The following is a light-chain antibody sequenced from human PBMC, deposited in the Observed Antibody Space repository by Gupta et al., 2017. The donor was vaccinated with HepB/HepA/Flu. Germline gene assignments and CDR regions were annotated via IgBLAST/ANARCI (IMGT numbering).Light chain of an antibody. J-gene: IGLJ2*01. CDR3: QVWESSSDNHVV. CDR2: DDG. V-gene: IGLV3-21*01. Sequence: SYVLTQPPSVSAAPGQTATITCGGNNIGSESVHWYQQKPGQAPVPVTAGDGDRHSDDGDRRSGSPERVSGSSSGNTATLTISRVEAGEEADYYCQVWESSSDNHVVFGGGTKVTVL. CDR1: NIGSES.